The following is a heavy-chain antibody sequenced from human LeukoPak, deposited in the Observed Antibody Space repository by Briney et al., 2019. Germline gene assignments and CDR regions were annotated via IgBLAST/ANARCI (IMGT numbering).Heavy chain of an antibody. D-gene: IGHD4-23*01. CDR1: DFSFQSFP. CDR3: AKDPNGDYVGAFDF. CDR2: IGSDGRNI. V-gene: IGHV3-23*03. J-gene: IGHJ3*01. Sequence: GGSLRLSCAASDFSFQSFPMIWVRQAPGKGLEWVSVIGSDGRNIHYADSVKGRFTISRDNSKRTLYLQMNSLRAEDTAMYYCAKDPNGDYVGAFDFWGQGTLVTVSS.